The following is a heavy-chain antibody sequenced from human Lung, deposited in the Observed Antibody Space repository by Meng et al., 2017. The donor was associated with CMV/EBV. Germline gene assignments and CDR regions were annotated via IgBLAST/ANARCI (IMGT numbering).Heavy chain of an antibody. J-gene: IGHJ4*02. D-gene: IGHD3-22*01. CDR2: IKQDGSGK. Sequence: GGSLRLXCAASGFTFSSYWMGWVRQAPGKGLEWVANIKQDGSGKYYVDSVKGRFTISRDNFKNSLYLQMNSLRAEDTAVYYCTTVRYYYDSSGYPYYWGQGTLVTVSS. CDR1: GFTFSSYW. CDR3: TTVRYYYDSSGYPYY. V-gene: IGHV3-7*01.